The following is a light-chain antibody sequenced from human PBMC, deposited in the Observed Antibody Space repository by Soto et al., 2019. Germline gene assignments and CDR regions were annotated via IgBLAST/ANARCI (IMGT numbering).Light chain of an antibody. CDR3: GTCDTSLRVFYV. CDR2: DNY. Sequence: QSVLTQPPSVSAAPGQNVTISCSGTSSNIGNNYVSWYQHLPGTAPRILIYDNYKRPSGIPDRFSGFKSGTSATLGITGLQTGDEADYYCGTCDTSLRVFYVFGSGTKVTVL. J-gene: IGLJ1*01. CDR1: SSNIGNNY. V-gene: IGLV1-51*01.